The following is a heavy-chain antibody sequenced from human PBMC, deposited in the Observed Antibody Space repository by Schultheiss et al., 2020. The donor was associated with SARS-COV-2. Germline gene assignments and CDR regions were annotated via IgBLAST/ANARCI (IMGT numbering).Heavy chain of an antibody. CDR3: AKGPVIMGKYYYYMDV. V-gene: IGHV3-9*01. CDR1: GFTFDDYA. J-gene: IGHJ6*03. D-gene: IGHD3-10*01. Sequence: GGSLRLSCAASGFTFDDYAMHWVRQAPGKGLEWVSGISWNSGSIGYADSVKGRFTISRDNAKNSLYLQMNSLRAEDTALYYCAKGPVIMGKYYYYMDVWGKGTTVTVSS. CDR2: ISWNSGSI.